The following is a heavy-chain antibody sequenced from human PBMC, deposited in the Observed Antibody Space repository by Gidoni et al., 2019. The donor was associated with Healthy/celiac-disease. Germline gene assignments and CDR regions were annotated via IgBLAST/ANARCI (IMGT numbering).Heavy chain of an antibody. CDR3: ARDSYYYDSSGHDAFDI. V-gene: IGHV3-33*01. CDR2: IWYDGSNK. D-gene: IGHD3-22*01. CDR1: GFPFSSYG. Sequence: QVQLVESGGGVVQPGRSLRLSCAASGFPFSSYGMHWVRQAPGKGLEWVAVIWYDGSNKYYADSVKGRFTISRDNSKNTLYLQMNSLRAEDTAVYYCARDSYYYDSSGHDAFDIWGQGTMVTVSS. J-gene: IGHJ3*02.